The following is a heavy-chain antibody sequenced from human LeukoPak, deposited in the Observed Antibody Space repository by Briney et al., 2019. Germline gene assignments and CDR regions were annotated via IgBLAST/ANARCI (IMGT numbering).Heavy chain of an antibody. CDR3: ARYGYDILTGYYPESGAFDI. CDR2: VFYSGST. D-gene: IGHD3-9*01. Sequence: SETLSLTCTVSGGSISSYYWSWIRQPPGKGLEWIGYVFYSGSTNYNPSLKSRVTISVDTSKNQFSLELSSVTAADTAVYYCARYGYDILTGYYPESGAFDIWGQGTMVTVSS. J-gene: IGHJ3*02. CDR1: GGSISSYY. V-gene: IGHV4-59*01.